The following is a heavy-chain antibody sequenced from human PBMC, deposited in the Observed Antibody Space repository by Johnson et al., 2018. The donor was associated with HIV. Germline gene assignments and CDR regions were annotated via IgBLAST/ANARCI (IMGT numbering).Heavy chain of an antibody. D-gene: IGHD1-7*01. Sequence: QVQLVESGGGLVQPGGSLRLSCAASGFTFSSYAMHWVRQAPGKGLEWVAVISYDGSNKYYADSVKGRFTISRDNSKNTLYLQMNSLRAEDTAVYYCAREDQNWNYDHAFDIWGQGTMVTVS. CDR2: ISYDGSNK. CDR3: AREDQNWNYDHAFDI. J-gene: IGHJ3*02. V-gene: IGHV3-30*04. CDR1: GFTFSSYA.